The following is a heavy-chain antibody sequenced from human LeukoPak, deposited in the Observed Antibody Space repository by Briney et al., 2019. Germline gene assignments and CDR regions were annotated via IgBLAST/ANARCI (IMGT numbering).Heavy chain of an antibody. CDR2: IYPGDSDT. D-gene: IGHD1-26*01. CDR1: GYRFTSCW. V-gene: IGHV5-51*01. CDR3: ARLSGRLGGAFDI. J-gene: IGHJ3*02. Sequence: GESLQISCKGSGYRFTSCWIGWVRPMPGKGLEWMGIIYPGDSDTRYSPSFQGQVTISADKSISTAYLQWSSLKASDTAMYYCARLSGRLGGAFDIWGQGTMVTVSS.